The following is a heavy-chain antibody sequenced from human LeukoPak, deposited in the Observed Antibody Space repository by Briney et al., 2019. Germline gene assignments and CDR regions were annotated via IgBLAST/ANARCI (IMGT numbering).Heavy chain of an antibody. J-gene: IGHJ4*02. D-gene: IGHD5-18*01. CDR1: GFTFSSYS. V-gene: IGHV3-48*01. CDR3: ARVGYSYGYGVLDY. CDR2: ISSSSSTI. Sequence: PGGSLRLSCAASGFTFSSYSMNWVRQAPGKGLEWVSYISSSSSTIYYADSVKGRFTISRDNAKNSLYLQMNSLRAEDTAVYYCARVGYSYGYGVLDYWGQGTLVTVSS.